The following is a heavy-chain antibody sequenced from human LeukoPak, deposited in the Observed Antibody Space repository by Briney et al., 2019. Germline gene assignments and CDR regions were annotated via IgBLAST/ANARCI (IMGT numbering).Heavy chain of an antibody. J-gene: IGHJ6*03. Sequence: PGGSLRLSCAASGFNFSSYWMSWVRQAPGKGLEWVANIKQDGSEKYYVDSVKGRFTISRDNAKNSLYLQMNSLRAEDTAVYYCARTLRIAAVYYYYYMDVWGKGTTVTVSS. D-gene: IGHD6-13*01. CDR3: ARTLRIAAVYYYYYMDV. CDR1: GFNFSSYW. V-gene: IGHV3-7*01. CDR2: IKQDGSEK.